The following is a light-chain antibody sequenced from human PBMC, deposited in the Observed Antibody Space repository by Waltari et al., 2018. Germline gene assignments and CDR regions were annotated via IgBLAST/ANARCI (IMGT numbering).Light chain of an antibody. Sequence: IQMTQSPSSLSASVGDRVTITCRASQGISNDLAWFQQKPGKVPKLLIYAASTLQLGVPSRFSGRGSWTDFSLTISSLQPEDVATYYCQKYNTGLTFGGGTKVEIK. CDR2: AAS. CDR3: QKYNTGLT. V-gene: IGKV1-27*01. J-gene: IGKJ4*01. CDR1: QGISND.